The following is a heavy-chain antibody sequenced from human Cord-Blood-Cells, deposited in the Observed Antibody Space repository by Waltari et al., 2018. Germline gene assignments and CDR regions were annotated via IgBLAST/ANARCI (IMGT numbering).Heavy chain of an antibody. CDR1: GGTFSSYA. D-gene: IGHD2-15*01. CDR3: ARGSPYCSGGSCYSGWFDP. J-gene: IGHJ5*02. CDR2: IIPIFGTA. Sequence: QVQLVQSGAEVKKPGSSVKVSCKASGGTFSSYAISRVRPVPGQGLEWMGGIIPIFGTANYAQKFQGRVTITADESTSTAYMELSSLRSEDTAVYYCARGSPYCSGGSCYSGWFDPWGQGTLVTVSS. V-gene: IGHV1-69*01.